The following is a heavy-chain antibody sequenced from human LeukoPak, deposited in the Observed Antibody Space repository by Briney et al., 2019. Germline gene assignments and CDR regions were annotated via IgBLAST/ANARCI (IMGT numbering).Heavy chain of an antibody. CDR3: ARECCSSTSCYAWWFDP. V-gene: IGHV4-34*01. Sequence: SETLSLTCAVYGGSFSGYYWSWIRQPPGKGLEWIGEINHSGSTNYNPSLKSRVTISVDTSKNQFSLKLSPVTAADTAVYYCARECCSSTSCYAWWFDPWGQGTLVTVSS. CDR2: INHSGST. CDR1: GGSFSGYY. J-gene: IGHJ5*02. D-gene: IGHD2-2*01.